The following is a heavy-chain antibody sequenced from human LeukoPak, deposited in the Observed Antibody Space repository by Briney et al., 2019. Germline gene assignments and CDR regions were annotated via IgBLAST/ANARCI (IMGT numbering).Heavy chain of an antibody. CDR2: IYYSGST. J-gene: IGHJ4*02. Sequence: SQTLSLTCTVSSGSISSGDYYWSWIRQPPGKGLEWIGYIYYSGSTYYNPSLKSRVTISVDTSKNQFSLKLSSVTAADTAVYYCARGPVIPAAIDDLWDYFDYWGQGTLVTVSS. CDR1: SGSISSGDYY. D-gene: IGHD2-2*01. CDR3: ARGPVIPAAIDDLWDYFDY. V-gene: IGHV4-30-4*08.